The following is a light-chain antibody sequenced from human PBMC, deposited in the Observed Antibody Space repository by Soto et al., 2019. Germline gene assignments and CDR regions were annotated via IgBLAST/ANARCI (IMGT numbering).Light chain of an antibody. CDR1: QSISSW. Sequence: DIQMTQSPSTLSASVGDRVTITCRASQSISSWLAWYQQKPGKAPNLLIYKASSLESGAISRFSGRGSGTEFTLTFSTLQPDDFATYYCQQYNSYPLTFGGGTKVEIK. V-gene: IGKV1-5*03. CDR3: QQYNSYPLT. CDR2: KAS. J-gene: IGKJ4*01.